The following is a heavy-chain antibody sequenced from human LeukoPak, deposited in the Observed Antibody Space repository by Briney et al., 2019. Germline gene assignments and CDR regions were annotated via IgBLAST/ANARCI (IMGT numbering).Heavy chain of an antibody. J-gene: IGHJ4*02. CDR3: ARAALGYCSSTSCSAFDY. V-gene: IGHV3-21*04. CDR1: GFTFSSYS. Sequence: GGSLRLSCAASGFTFSSYSMNWVRQAPGKGLEWVSSISSSSSYIYYADSVKGRFTISRGNAKNSLYLQMNSLRAEDTAVYYCARAALGYCSSTSCSAFDYWGQGTLVTVSS. D-gene: IGHD2-2*01. CDR2: ISSSSSYI.